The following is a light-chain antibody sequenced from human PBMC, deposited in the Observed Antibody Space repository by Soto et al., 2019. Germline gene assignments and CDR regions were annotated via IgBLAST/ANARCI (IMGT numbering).Light chain of an antibody. CDR1: QSISNY. Sequence: DIEMTQSPSSLSASVVDTVTITCRASQSISNYFNWYQQRPGKAPNLLIYAASSLQSGVPSRFSGSGSGTDFTLTITSLQPEDFATYYCQQSYNTPRTFGQGTKVDIK. J-gene: IGKJ1*01. CDR3: QQSYNTPRT. V-gene: IGKV1-39*01. CDR2: AAS.